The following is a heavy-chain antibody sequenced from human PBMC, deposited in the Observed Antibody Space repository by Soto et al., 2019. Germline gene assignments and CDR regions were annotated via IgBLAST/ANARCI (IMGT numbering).Heavy chain of an antibody. D-gene: IGHD3-10*01. V-gene: IGHV3-23*01. Sequence: GGSLRLSCAASGFTFSNYAMSWVRQAPGKGLEWVSAISGSGGSTYYADSVKGRFTISRDNSKNTLYLQMNSLRAEDTAVYYCAKDELNYYGSGSPFDYWGQGTLVTVSS. CDR2: ISGSGGST. CDR3: AKDELNYYGSGSPFDY. J-gene: IGHJ4*02. CDR1: GFTFSNYA.